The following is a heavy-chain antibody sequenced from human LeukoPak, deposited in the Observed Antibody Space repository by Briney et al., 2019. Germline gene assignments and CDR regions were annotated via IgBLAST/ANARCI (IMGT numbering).Heavy chain of an antibody. J-gene: IGHJ5*02. Sequence: SQTLSLTCAISGDSFSSNSVTWNWTRQSPSRGLEWLGRTYYRSTWYNDYAVSVRGRITVNPDTSKNQFSLHLNSVTPEDTAVYYCARRLTQYDCFDPWGQGILVTVSS. CDR1: GDSFSSNSVT. V-gene: IGHV6-1*01. CDR2: TYYRSTWYN. CDR3: ARRLTQYDCFDP. D-gene: IGHD2-2*01.